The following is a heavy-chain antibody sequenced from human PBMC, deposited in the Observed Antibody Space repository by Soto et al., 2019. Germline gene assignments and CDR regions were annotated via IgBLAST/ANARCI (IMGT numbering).Heavy chain of an antibody. Sequence: GGALRLSCAAPGFSFSNYNTNWNRQAPGKALEWVSSIISSGSFIYYADSVKGRFTISRDNAKNSLYLQMNNLRAEDTAVYYCGSVFEYWGQGSLVTVSS. J-gene: IGHJ4*02. CDR1: GFSFSNYN. V-gene: IGHV3-21*01. CDR3: GSVFEY. CDR2: IISSGSFI.